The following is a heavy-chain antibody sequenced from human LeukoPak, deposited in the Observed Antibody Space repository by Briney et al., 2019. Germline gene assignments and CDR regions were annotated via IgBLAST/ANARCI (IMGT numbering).Heavy chain of an antibody. CDR3: ARDRGSSGWKIYYGMDV. D-gene: IGHD6-19*01. CDR2: ISGSGGST. J-gene: IGHJ6*02. Sequence: GGSLRLSCAASGFTFSSYAMSWVRQAPGKGLEWVSAISGSGGSTYYADSVKGRFTISRDNSKNTLYLQMNSLRDEDTAVYYCARDRGSSGWKIYYGMDVWGQGTTVTVSS. V-gene: IGHV3-23*01. CDR1: GFTFSSYA.